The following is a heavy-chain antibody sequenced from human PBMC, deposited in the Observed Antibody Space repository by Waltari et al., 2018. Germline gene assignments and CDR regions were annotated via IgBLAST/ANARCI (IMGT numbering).Heavy chain of an antibody. CDR2: IIPIFGTA. Sequence: QVQLVQSGAEVKKHGSSVKVSCEASGGTFSSYASSWVRPAPGQGLGWMGGIIPIFGTANYAQKFQGRVTITADESTSTAYMELSSLRSEDTAVYYCARLAVAGTSTDYWGQGTLVTVSS. CDR3: ARLAVAGTSTDY. CDR1: GGTFSSYA. J-gene: IGHJ4*02. D-gene: IGHD6-19*01. V-gene: IGHV1-69*01.